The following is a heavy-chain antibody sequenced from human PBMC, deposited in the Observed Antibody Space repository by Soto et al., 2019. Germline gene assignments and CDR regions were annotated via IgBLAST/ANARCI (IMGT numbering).Heavy chain of an antibody. CDR2: ISVYNGNT. J-gene: IGHJ4*02. CDR1: GYTFTSYG. CDR3: ARPVWFGESHTYYFDY. D-gene: IGHD3-10*01. Sequence: QVQLVQSGAEVKRPGASVKVSCKASGYTFTSYGISWVRQAPGQGLEWMGWISVYNGNTNYAQKLQCRGTMTTDTSTSTAYMELRSLRSDDTDVYYCARPVWFGESHTYYFDYWGQGTLVTVSS. V-gene: IGHV1-18*01.